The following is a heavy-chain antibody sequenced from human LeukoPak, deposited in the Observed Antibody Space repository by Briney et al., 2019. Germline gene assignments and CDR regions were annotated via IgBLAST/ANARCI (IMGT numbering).Heavy chain of an antibody. Sequence: PGGSLRLSCAASGFTFSSYSMNWVRQAPGKGLEWVSSISSSSSYIYYADSVKGRFTISRDNAKNSLSLQMNSLRAEDTAVYYCARDDYGDKRNDYWGQGTLVTVSS. J-gene: IGHJ4*02. CDR3: ARDDYGDKRNDY. CDR2: ISSSSSYI. CDR1: GFTFSSYS. D-gene: IGHD4-17*01. V-gene: IGHV3-21*01.